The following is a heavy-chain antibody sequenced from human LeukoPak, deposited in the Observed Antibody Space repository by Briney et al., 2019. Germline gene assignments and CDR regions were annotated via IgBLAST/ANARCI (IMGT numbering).Heavy chain of an antibody. D-gene: IGHD5-18*01. CDR3: AKDSTYSYGIYYFDY. V-gene: IGHV3-9*01. CDR2: ISWNSGSI. J-gene: IGHJ4*02. CDR1: GFTFDDYA. Sequence: GGSLRLSCAASGFTFDDYAMHWVRQAPGKGLEWVSGISWNSGSIGYADSVKGRFTISRDNAKNSLYLQMTSLRAEDTALYYCAKDSTYSYGIYYFDYWGQGTLVTVSS.